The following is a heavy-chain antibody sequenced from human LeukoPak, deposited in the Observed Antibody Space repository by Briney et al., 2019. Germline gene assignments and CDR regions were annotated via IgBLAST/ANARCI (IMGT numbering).Heavy chain of an antibody. V-gene: IGHV1-69*06. D-gene: IGHD6-13*01. J-gene: IGHJ4*02. Sequence: GASVKVSCEASGYTFTSYDISWVRQAPGQGLEWMGGIIPIFGTANYAQKFQGRVTITADKSTSTAYMELSSLRSEDTAVYYCARSQIAAAGYDWGQGTLVTVSS. CDR1: GYTFTSYD. CDR2: IIPIFGTA. CDR3: ARSQIAAAGYD.